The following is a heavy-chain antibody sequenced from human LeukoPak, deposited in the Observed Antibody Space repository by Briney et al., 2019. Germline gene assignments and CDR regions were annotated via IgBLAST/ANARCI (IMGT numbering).Heavy chain of an antibody. D-gene: IGHD1-7*01. V-gene: IGHV3-23*01. CDR1: GFTFSSFA. Sequence: GGSLRLSCAASGFTFSSFAMSWVRQPPGKGLEWVSAISSSGGSTHYADSVKGRFTISRDNSMHTLYLHMDSLRADDTAVYFCTKVSLNWNYRDCWGQGTLVTVSS. CDR2: ISSSGGST. CDR3: TKVSLNWNYRDC. J-gene: IGHJ4*02.